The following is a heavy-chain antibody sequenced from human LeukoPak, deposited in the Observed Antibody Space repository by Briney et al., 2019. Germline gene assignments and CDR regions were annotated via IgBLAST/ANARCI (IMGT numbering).Heavy chain of an antibody. CDR3: ARRRYYDSTGYLD. Sequence: SETLSLTCTISSGSISSSSYYWGWIRRPPGKGLEWIADIYYSGSTYYNPSLKSRVSISIDTSNNHFSLRLSSVTAADTALYYRARRRYYDSTGYLDWGQGTLVTVSS. D-gene: IGHD3-22*01. CDR2: IYYSGST. J-gene: IGHJ1*01. CDR1: SGSISSSSYY. V-gene: IGHV4-39*02.